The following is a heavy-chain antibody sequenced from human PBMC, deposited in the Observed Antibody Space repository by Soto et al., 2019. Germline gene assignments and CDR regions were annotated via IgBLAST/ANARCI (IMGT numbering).Heavy chain of an antibody. CDR2: ISSNGGST. J-gene: IGHJ6*02. CDR3: VKGGGYSNYGGRGGMDV. V-gene: IGHV3-64D*08. D-gene: IGHD4-4*01. Sequence: EVQLVESGGGLVQPGGSLRLSCSASGFTFSSYAMHWVRQAPGKGLEYVSAISSNGGSTYYADSVKGRFTISRDNSKNTLYLQMSSLRGEDTGVYYCVKGGGYSNYGGRGGMDVWGQGTTVTVSS. CDR1: GFTFSSYA.